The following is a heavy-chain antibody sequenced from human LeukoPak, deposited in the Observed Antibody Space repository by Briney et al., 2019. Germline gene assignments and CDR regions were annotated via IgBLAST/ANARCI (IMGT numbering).Heavy chain of an antibody. D-gene: IGHD5-18*01. Sequence: PGGSLRLSCAASGFTFSSYWMGWVRQAPGKGLEWVANINQDGSEKYYVDSVKGRFTISRDNAQNSVYLQMNSLRAEDTALYYCARDAAMANDYWGQGTLVTVSS. CDR1: GFTFSSYW. CDR3: ARDAAMANDY. CDR2: INQDGSEK. J-gene: IGHJ4*02. V-gene: IGHV3-7*01.